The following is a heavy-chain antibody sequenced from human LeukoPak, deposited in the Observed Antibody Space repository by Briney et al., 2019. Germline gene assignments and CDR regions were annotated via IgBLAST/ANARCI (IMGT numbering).Heavy chain of an antibody. V-gene: IGHV4-30-4*01. CDR3: ARPYYYDSRIDP. D-gene: IGHD3-22*01. J-gene: IGHJ5*02. CDR2: MYYSGST. Sequence: SETLSLTCTVSGDSISSGDYYWSWIRQPPGKGLEWIAYMYYSGSTYYNPSLKSRVTMSADTSKNQLSLKLSSVTAADTAVYYCARPYYYDSRIDPWGQGILVTVSS. CDR1: GDSISSGDYY.